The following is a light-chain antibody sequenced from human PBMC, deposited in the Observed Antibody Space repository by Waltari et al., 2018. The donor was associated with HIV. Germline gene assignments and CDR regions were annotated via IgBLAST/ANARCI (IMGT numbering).Light chain of an antibody. CDR1: QNIHDY. CDR2: GAS. CDR3: QQFADLPLT. V-gene: IGKV1-33*01. Sequence: DIQMSQSPSSLSASVGDRLTVSCRASQNIHDYLSWYQQKPGKAPKLLFSGASTPQAGVPSRFTASGSGTHLTFTITSLQPEDIGTYYCQQFADLPLTFGGGTQVEI. J-gene: IGKJ4*01.